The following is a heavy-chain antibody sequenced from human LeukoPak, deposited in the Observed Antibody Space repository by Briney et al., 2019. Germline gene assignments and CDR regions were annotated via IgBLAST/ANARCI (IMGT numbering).Heavy chain of an antibody. Sequence: PSDTLSLTCTVSGGSISSYFWSWIRQPPGKGLEWIGYISYSGSTNYNPSLKSRVTISVDTSRNQFSLKLTSVTAADTAVYYCARRNYGDYDHYFDYWGQGTLVTVSS. CDR3: ARRNYGDYDHYFDY. CDR2: ISYSGST. J-gene: IGHJ4*02. V-gene: IGHV4-59*08. D-gene: IGHD4-17*01. CDR1: GGSISSYF.